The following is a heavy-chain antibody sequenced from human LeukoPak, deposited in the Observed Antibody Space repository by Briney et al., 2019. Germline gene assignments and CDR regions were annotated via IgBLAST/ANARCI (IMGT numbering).Heavy chain of an antibody. CDR1: GFTFSSHA. V-gene: IGHV3-30*04. CDR2: VSYDGTNK. D-gene: IGHD6-13*01. Sequence: GRSLRLSCAASGFTFSSHAMHWFRQAPGRGLEWVAVVSYDGTNKFYADSMKGRFTISRDDSKSTLYLQVNSLRAEDTAVYFCARGDSSNWHSNWFDPWGQGALVTVSS. J-gene: IGHJ5*02. CDR3: ARGDSSNWHSNWFDP.